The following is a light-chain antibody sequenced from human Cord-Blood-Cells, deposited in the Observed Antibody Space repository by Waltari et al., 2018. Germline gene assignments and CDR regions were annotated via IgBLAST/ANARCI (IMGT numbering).Light chain of an antibody. CDR3: CSYAGSRV. J-gene: IGLJ3*02. Sequence: QSALTQPASVSGSPGQSIPISCTGTSSDVGRYNLVSWYQQHPGKAPKLMIYEVSKRPSGVSNRFSGSKSGNTASLTISGLQAEDEADYYCCSYAGSRVFGGGTKLTVL. CDR1: SSDVGRYNL. V-gene: IGLV2-23*02. CDR2: EVS.